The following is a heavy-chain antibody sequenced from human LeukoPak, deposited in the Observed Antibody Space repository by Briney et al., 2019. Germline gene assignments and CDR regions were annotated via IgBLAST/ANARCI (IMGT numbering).Heavy chain of an antibody. CDR3: TLVSTRYYFDY. CDR2: IYHSGIT. D-gene: IGHD5/OR15-5a*01. Sequence: SETLSLTCTVSDYSISSGYGYYWGWIWQPPGKGLEWIGNIYHSGITYYNHFNSSLKSRVTISIDTSKNQFSLRLTSVTAADTAVYFATLVSTRYYFDYWGQGTLVTVSS. CDR1: DYSISSGYGYY. J-gene: IGHJ4*02. V-gene: IGHV4-38-2*02.